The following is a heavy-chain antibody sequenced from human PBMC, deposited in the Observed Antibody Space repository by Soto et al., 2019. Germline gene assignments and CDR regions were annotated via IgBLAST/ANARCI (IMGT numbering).Heavy chain of an antibody. J-gene: IGHJ4*02. CDR2: IYYSGST. D-gene: IGHD5-18*01. CDR3: ARALTAMYDY. CDR1: CGSISSGGYY. Sequence: QVQLQESGPGLVKPSQTLSLTCTVSCGSISSGGYYWSWIRQHPGKGLEWIGYIYYSGSTYYNPSLKSRVTISVETSKNQFSLKLSSVTAADTDVYYGARALTAMYDYWGQGNLVTVSS. V-gene: IGHV4-31*03.